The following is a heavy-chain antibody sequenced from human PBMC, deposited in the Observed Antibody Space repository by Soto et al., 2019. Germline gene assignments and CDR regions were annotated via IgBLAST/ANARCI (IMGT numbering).Heavy chain of an antibody. J-gene: IGHJ6*04. CDR3: ARVPAGGVGGMEV. V-gene: IGHV1-3*05. D-gene: IGHD2-2*01. CDR1: GYTFTSYA. Sequence: QVQLVQSGAEEKKPGASVKVSCKASGYTFTSYAMHWVRQAPGQRLEWMGWINAGNGNTTYSQKFQGRVTITTDTSAGTAYMELGSLRSEDTAVYYCARVPAGGVGGMEVWGKGTTVTVS. CDR2: INAGNGNT.